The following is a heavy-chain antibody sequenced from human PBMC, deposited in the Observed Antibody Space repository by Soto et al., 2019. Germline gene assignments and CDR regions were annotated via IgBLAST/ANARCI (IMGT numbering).Heavy chain of an antibody. D-gene: IGHD6-19*01. CDR3: VRHLATVSHGLVC. J-gene: IGHJ4*02. CDR1: GFTFSDYY. Sequence: QVQLVESGGGLVKPGGSLRLSCAASGFTFSDYYMSWIRQAPGKGLEWVAYLSSSGSTIKYGDSVKGRFTISRDNAKKSLYPQTNSPRVEDTAISYCVRHLATVSHGLVCWWQGTLVTVCS. CDR2: LSSSGSTI. V-gene: IGHV3-11*01.